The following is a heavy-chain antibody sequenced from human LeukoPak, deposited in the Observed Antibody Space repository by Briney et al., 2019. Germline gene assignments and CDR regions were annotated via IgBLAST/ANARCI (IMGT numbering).Heavy chain of an antibody. J-gene: IGHJ3*02. Sequence: PGGSLRLSCAASGFTFSSYSMTWVRQAPGKGLEWVSYISSSSSTIYYADSVKGRFTISRDNAKNSLYLQMNSLRDEDTAVYYCASFGYCSSTSCRAHAFDIWGQGTMVTVSS. CDR1: GFTFSSYS. V-gene: IGHV3-48*02. CDR3: ASFGYCSSTSCRAHAFDI. D-gene: IGHD2-2*03. CDR2: ISSSSSTI.